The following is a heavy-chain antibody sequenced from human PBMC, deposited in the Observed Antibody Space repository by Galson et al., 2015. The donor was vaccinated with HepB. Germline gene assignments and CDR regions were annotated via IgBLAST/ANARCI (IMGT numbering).Heavy chain of an antibody. V-gene: IGHV3-74*01. J-gene: IGHJ3*02. CDR1: GFTFSLHS. CDR2: INSDGSGT. CDR3: ARVGFPPGAVDI. Sequence: SLRLSCAASGFTFSLHSMNWVRQAPGKGLVWVSRINSDGSGTRYADSVKGRFTISRDNAKNTLYLQMDSLRAEDTAVYYCARVGFPPGAVDIWGQGTMVTVSS. D-gene: IGHD3-10*01.